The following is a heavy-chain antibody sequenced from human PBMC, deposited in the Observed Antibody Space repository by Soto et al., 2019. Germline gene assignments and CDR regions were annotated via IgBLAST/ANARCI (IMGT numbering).Heavy chain of an antibody. CDR3: ANSLYGIYYYGSGSPSPFDAFDI. CDR1: GFTFRSYA. CDR2: ISGSGGST. D-gene: IGHD3-10*01. J-gene: IGHJ3*02. Sequence: QPGGSLRLSCAASGFTFRSYAMSWVRQVPGKGLERVSGISGSGGSTYYADSVKGRFTISRDNSKNTLYLQMNSLRAEDTAVYYCANSLYGIYYYGSGSPSPFDAFDIWGQGTMVTVSS. V-gene: IGHV3-23*01.